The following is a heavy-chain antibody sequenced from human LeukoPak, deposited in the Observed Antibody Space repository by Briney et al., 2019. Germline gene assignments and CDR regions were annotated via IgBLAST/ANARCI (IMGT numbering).Heavy chain of an antibody. V-gene: IGHV3-7*01. Sequence: PGGSLRLSCAVSGITLSNYGMSWIRQAPGKGLEWVANIKQDGSEKYYVDSVKGRFTISRDNAKNSLYLQMNSLRAEDTAVYYCARVDRQRNNDYWGQGTLVTVSS. CDR2: IKQDGSEK. CDR1: GITLSNYG. CDR3: ARVDRQRNNDY. J-gene: IGHJ4*02. D-gene: IGHD1/OR15-1a*01.